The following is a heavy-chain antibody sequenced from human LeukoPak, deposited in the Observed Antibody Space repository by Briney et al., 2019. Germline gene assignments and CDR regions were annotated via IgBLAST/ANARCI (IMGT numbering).Heavy chain of an antibody. CDR3: AANSADYNTLGSSYKV. V-gene: IGHV4-39*01. Sequence: PSETLSLTCTVSGGSISSSSYYWGWIRQPPGKGLQWIGSIYYSGTTYYNPSLKSRVTISVDTSKNQFSLKLNSVTAADTAVFYCAANSADYNTLGSSYKVWGQGTLVTVSS. CDR2: IYYSGTT. CDR1: GGSISSSSYY. J-gene: IGHJ4*02. D-gene: IGHD3-10*01.